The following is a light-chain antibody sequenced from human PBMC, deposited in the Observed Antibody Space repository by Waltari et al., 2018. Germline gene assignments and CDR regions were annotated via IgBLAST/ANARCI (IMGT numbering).Light chain of an antibody. CDR3: VGWDASLSGYV. CDR2: KNN. J-gene: IGLJ1*01. CDR1: KPNTRSDT. V-gene: IGLV1-47*01. Sequence: QSVLTQPPSASGTPRQRLTIPCSERKPNTRSDTHYWYQHLPRAAPKLLIYKNNQRPSGIPDRFSGSKSGTSASLAISGLRSEDDGDYYCVGWDASLSGYVFGTGTKVTVL.